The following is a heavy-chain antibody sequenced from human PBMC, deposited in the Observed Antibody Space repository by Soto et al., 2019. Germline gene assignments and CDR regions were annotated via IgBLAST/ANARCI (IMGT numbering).Heavy chain of an antibody. V-gene: IGHV1-18*01. CDR1: GYTFTSYG. Sequence: QVQLVQSGAEVKKPGASVKVSCKASGYTFTSYGISWVRQAPGQGLEWMGWISAYNGNTNYAQKLQGRVTMTTDTSMSTAYMELRSLRSDDTAVYYCARDDFWSGYYTENYGMDVWGQGTTVTVSS. J-gene: IGHJ6*02. CDR3: ARDDFWSGYYTENYGMDV. CDR2: ISAYNGNT. D-gene: IGHD3-3*01.